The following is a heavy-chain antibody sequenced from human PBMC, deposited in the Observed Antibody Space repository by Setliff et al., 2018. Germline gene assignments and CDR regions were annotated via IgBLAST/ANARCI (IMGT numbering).Heavy chain of an antibody. CDR3: ARAPRLEWILPTFDY. V-gene: IGHV1-18*01. D-gene: IGHD3-3*01. J-gene: IGHJ4*02. CDR2: ISAYTGKT. Sequence: ASVKVSCKAVGYTFLSYGLSWVRQAPGQGLEWMGWISAYTGKTDYAQNFQGRVTMTTDTSTNTAYLGLRSLRYDDTAVYFCARAPRLEWILPTFDYWGQGTPVTVYS. CDR1: GYTFLSYG.